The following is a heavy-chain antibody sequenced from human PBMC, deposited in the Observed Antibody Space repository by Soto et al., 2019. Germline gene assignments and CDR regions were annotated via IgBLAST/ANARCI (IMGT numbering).Heavy chain of an antibody. D-gene: IGHD2-2*01. CDR3: VGEVGFQLIY. CDR2: ITSSDVT. J-gene: IGHJ4*02. V-gene: IGHV3-48*01. CDR1: GFTFSTHS. Sequence: EVQLVESGGGLVQPGGSLRLSCAASGFTFSTHSMNWVRQAPGKGLEWISYITSSDVTMYAESVKGRFTISRDNAKNSLYLQMNSLRGEDTAVYFCVGEVGFQLIYWGQGTLVTVSS.